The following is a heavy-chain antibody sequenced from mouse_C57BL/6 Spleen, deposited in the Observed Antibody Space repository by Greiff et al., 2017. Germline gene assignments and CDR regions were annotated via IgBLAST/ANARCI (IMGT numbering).Heavy chain of an antibody. J-gene: IGHJ3*01. D-gene: IGHD1-1*01. Sequence: VQLQESGAELARPGASVKLSCKASGYTFTSYGLSWVKQRTGQGLEWIGEIYPRSGNPYYNEKFKGKATLTADKSSSTAYMELRSLTSEDSAVYFCAREKDYYGSRETWFAYWGQGTLVTVSA. CDR2: IYPRSGNP. CDR1: GYTFTSYG. V-gene: IGHV1-81*01. CDR3: AREKDYYGSRETWFAY.